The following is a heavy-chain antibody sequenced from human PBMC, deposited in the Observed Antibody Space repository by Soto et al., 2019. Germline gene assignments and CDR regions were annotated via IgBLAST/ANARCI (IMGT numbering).Heavy chain of an antibody. CDR2: ISAYNGNT. J-gene: IGHJ2*01. D-gene: IGHD2-15*01. CDR3: ARARYCSGGSCHNWYFDL. V-gene: IGHV1-18*01. CDR1: GYTFTSYG. Sequence: QVQLVQSGAEVKKPGASVKVSCKASGYTFTSYGISWVRQAPGQGLEWMGWISAYNGNTNYAQKLQVRVTMTTDAASITAYLELRSVRSDDTTVYYCARARYCSGGSCHNWYFDLWGRGTLVTDSS.